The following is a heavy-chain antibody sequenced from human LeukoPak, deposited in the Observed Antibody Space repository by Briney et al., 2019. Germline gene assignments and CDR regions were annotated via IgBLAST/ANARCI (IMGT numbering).Heavy chain of an antibody. CDR3: ARVTGYMIEDYFDY. V-gene: IGHV1-18*01. J-gene: IGHJ4*02. CDR1: GYTFTSYG. CDR2: IRVYNGNT. Sequence: ASVKVSCKASGYTFTSYGINWVRQAPGQGLEWMGWIRVYNGNTNYAQKFQGRVTMTRDMSTSTVYMELSSLRSEDTAVYYCARVTGYMIEDYFDYWGQGTLVTVSS. D-gene: IGHD3-22*01.